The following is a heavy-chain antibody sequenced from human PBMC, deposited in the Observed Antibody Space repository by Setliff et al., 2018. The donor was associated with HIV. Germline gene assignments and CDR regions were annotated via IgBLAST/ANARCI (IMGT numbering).Heavy chain of an antibody. Sequence: ASVKVSCKASGYTFTSYYMHWVRQAPGQGLEWMGWINANSGSPTYAQAFTGRFFFSVDTAVATAYLQINNLKTEDTAVYFCARGLYGDYGGDLNWLDPWG. CDR3: ARGLYGDYGGDLNWLDP. D-gene: IGHD4-17*01. CDR1: GYTFTSYY. CDR2: INANSGSP. J-gene: IGHJ5*02. V-gene: IGHV7-4-1*02.